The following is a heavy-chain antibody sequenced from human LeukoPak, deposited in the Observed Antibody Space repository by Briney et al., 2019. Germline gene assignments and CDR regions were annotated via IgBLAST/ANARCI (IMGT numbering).Heavy chain of an antibody. CDR3: ARYNWNSAPFDY. J-gene: IGHJ4*02. CDR2: INHSGST. Sequence: SETLSLTCAVYGGSFSGYYWSWIRQPPGKGLGWIGEINHSGSTNYNPSLKSRVTISVDTSKNQFSLKLSSVTAADTAVYYCARYNWNSAPFDYWGQGTLVTVSS. D-gene: IGHD1-7*01. CDR1: GGSFSGYY. V-gene: IGHV4-34*01.